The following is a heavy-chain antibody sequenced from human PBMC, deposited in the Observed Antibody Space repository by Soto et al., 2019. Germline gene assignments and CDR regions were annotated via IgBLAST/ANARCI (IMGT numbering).Heavy chain of an antibody. CDR2: IWDDGGNK. Sequence: QAQLEESGGGVVQPGTSLRLSCSASSFSFSSSGMHWDRQPPGKGLEWVAAIWDDGGNKYYADSVRGRFTISRDNSKNTLFLQMNSLRAEDTALYYCARSSGSYFAAFYDTWGQGTLVSVSS. CDR3: ARSSGSYFAAFYDT. J-gene: IGHJ4*02. D-gene: IGHD1-26*01. CDR1: SFSFSSSG. V-gene: IGHV3-33*01.